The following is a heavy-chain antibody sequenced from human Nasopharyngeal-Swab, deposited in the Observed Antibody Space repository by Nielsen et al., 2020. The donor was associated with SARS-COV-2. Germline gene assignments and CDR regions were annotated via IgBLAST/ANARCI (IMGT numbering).Heavy chain of an antibody. V-gene: IGHV3-15*01. Sequence: WIRQPPGKGLEWVGRIKSKTDGGTTDYAAPVKGRFTIPRDDSKNTLYLQMNSLKTEDTAVYYCTTELLLWFGEGGSWFDPWGQGTLVTVSS. J-gene: IGHJ5*02. CDR2: IKSKTDGGTT. D-gene: IGHD3-10*01. CDR3: TTELLLWFGEGGSWFDP.